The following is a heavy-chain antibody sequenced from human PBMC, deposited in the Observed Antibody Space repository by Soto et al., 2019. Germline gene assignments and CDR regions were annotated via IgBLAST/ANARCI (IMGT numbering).Heavy chain of an antibody. CDR2: IYYSGST. D-gene: IGHD2-21*02. CDR1: GGSISSGGYY. CDR3: ARDVLAYCGGDCYSGYYYYYGMDV. V-gene: IGHV4-31*03. Sequence: SETLSLTCTVSGGSISSGGYYWSWIRQHPGKGLEWIGYIYYSGSTYYNPSLKSRVTISVDTSKNQFSLKLSSVTAADTAVYYCARDVLAYCGGDCYSGYYYYYGMDVWGQGTTVTAP. J-gene: IGHJ6*02.